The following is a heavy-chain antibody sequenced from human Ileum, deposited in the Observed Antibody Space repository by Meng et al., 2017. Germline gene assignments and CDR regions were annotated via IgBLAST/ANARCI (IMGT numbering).Heavy chain of an antibody. CDR2: ISPYNGVT. CDR3: VRSLDLWGNYRHFDY. CDR1: GYSFSDYY. V-gene: IGHV1-2*02. J-gene: IGHJ4*02. Sequence: ASVKVSCKASGYSFSDYYIHWVRQAPGQGLEWMGWISPYNGVTNYAQKFQGRVAMTKDTSITTSYMDLSRLSSDDTAMYYCVRSLDLWGNYRHFDYWGQGTLVTAPQ. D-gene: IGHD3-16*02.